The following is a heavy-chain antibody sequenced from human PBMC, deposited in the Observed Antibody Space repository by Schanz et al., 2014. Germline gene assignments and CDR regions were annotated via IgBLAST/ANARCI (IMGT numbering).Heavy chain of an antibody. V-gene: IGHV1-3*01. CDR1: GYSFISHA. J-gene: IGHJ5*02. CDR2: INAANGNT. Sequence: QVQLVQSWAEVKGPGASVKVSCKASGYSFISHAIHWVRQAPGQRLEWMGWINAANGNTRYSQKFQGRVTMTTDTSTGTAYMELRSLRSDDTAVYYCARDRRRYCSTASCLHDNWFDPWGQGTLVIVSS. D-gene: IGHD2-2*01. CDR3: ARDRRRYCSTASCLHDNWFDP.